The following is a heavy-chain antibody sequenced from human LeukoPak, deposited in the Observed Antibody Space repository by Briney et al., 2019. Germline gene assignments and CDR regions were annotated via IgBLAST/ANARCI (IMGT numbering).Heavy chain of an antibody. D-gene: IGHD2-2*01. CDR3: ARSGTAMTP. CDR1: GFTFSSYE. CDR2: ISSSGSAI. V-gene: IGHV3-48*03. Sequence: PGGSLRLSCAASGFTFSSYEMNWVRQAPGKGLEWLSYISSSGSAIYYADSVKGRFIMSRDNAKNSLYLQMNSLRAEDTAVYYCARSGTAMTPWGQGTLVTVSS. J-gene: IGHJ4*02.